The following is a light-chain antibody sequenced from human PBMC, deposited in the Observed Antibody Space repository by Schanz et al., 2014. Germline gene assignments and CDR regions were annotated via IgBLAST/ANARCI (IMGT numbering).Light chain of an antibody. Sequence: EIVMTQSPATLSVSPGERVIVSCRASQSVTSSSLAWYQQKPGQAPRLLIYGASTRATGIPARFSGSGSGTEFTLTISRLEPEDFAVYYCQQYGSSPWTFGQGTKVEIK. J-gene: IGKJ1*01. CDR1: QSVTSSS. V-gene: IGKV3-20*01. CDR3: QQYGSSPWT. CDR2: GAS.